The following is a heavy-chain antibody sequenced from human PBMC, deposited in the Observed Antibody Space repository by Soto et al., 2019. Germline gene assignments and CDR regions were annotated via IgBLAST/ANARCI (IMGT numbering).Heavy chain of an antibody. J-gene: IGHJ3*02. CDR3: ARDFSAPSYDILTGFHQSPNNAFDI. CDR1: GYTFTGYY. Sequence: GASVKVSCKASGYTFTGYYMHWVRQAPGQGLEWMGWINPNSGGTNYAQKFQGWVTMTRDTSISTAYTELSRLRSDDTAVYYCARDFSAPSYDILTGFHQSPNNAFDIWGQGTMVTVSS. CDR2: INPNSGGT. V-gene: IGHV1-2*04. D-gene: IGHD3-9*01.